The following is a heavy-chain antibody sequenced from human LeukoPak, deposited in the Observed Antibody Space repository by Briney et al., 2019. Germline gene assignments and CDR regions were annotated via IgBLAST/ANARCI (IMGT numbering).Heavy chain of an antibody. V-gene: IGHV4-4*07. D-gene: IGHD6-13*01. CDR3: ARTSSSWLDAFDI. J-gene: IGHJ3*02. CDR1: GASITSYY. Sequence: SETLSLTCTVSGASITSYYWSWIRQPAGKGLEWIGRIHISGSINYNPSLKSRVTISVDTSKNQFSLKLSSVTAADTAVYYCARTSSSWLDAFDIWGQGTMVTVSS. CDR2: IHISGSI.